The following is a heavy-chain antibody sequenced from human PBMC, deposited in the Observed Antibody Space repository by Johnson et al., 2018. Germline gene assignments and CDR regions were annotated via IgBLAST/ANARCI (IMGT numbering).Heavy chain of an antibody. Sequence: QVQLVESGGGVVQXGRSLRLSCVVSGFTFSHYAMHWVRQAPGKGLAWVAMISYDGNQKYYEDSVKGRFPISRDNSTNTLDLQMSSLLAEETAIYYCAKGGTSTFTSFDYWGQGTLVTVSS. D-gene: IGHD5-24*01. CDR1: GFTFSHYA. CDR3: AKGGTSTFTSFDY. V-gene: IGHV3-30-3*01. CDR2: ISYDGNQK. J-gene: IGHJ4*02.